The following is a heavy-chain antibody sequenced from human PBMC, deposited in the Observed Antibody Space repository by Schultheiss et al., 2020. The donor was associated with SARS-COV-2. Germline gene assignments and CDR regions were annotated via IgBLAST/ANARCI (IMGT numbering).Heavy chain of an antibody. D-gene: IGHD5-12*01. J-gene: IGHJ6*02. CDR2: INHSGST. CDR1: GGSFSGYY. V-gene: IGHV4-34*01. CDR3: ARGDYWGGMDV. Sequence: SETLSLTCTVYGGSFSGYYWSWIRQPPGKGLEWIGEINHSGSTNYNPSLKSRLSISIDTSKNQFSLKLSSVTAADTAVYYCARGDYWGGMDVWGQGTTVTVSS.